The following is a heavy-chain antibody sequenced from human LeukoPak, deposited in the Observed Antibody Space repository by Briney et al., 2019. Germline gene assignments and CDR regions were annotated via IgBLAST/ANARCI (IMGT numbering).Heavy chain of an antibody. CDR2: IYYSGST. CDR3: ARSIAARYDY. D-gene: IGHD6-6*01. V-gene: IGHV4-59*01. J-gene: IGHJ4*02. CDR1: GGSISSYY. Sequence: SETLSLTCTVSGGSISSYYWSWIRQPPGKGLEWIGYIYYSGSTNYNPSLKSRVTISVDTSKNQFSLKLSSVTAADTAVYYCARSIAARYDYWGQGTLVTVSS.